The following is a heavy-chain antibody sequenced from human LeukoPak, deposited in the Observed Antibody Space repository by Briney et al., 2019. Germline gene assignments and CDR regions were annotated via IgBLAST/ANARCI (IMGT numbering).Heavy chain of an antibody. Sequence: PSETLSLTCAVYGGSFSGYYWSWIRQPPGKGLEWIGEINHSGSTNYNPSLKSRVTISVDTSKNQFSLKLSSVTAADTAVYYCARRGHSSSWYGRYFDYWGQGTLVTVSS. CDR1: GGSFSGYY. D-gene: IGHD6-13*01. J-gene: IGHJ4*02. V-gene: IGHV4-34*01. CDR2: INHSGST. CDR3: ARRGHSSSWYGRYFDY.